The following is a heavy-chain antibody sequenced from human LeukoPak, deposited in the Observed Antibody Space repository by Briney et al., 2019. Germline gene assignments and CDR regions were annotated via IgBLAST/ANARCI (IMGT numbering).Heavy chain of an antibody. V-gene: IGHV4-61*02. CDR3: ARLGSSRYCSSTSCSKDY. Sequence: SETLSLTCTVSGGSISSDTYFWSWIRQPAGKGLEWIGRISSTGRTDYNPSLTSRVTISVDTSKNQFSLKLSSVTAADTAVYYCARLGSSRYCSSTSCSKDYWGQGTLVTVSS. J-gene: IGHJ4*02. D-gene: IGHD2-2*01. CDR1: GGSISSDTYF. CDR2: ISSTGRT.